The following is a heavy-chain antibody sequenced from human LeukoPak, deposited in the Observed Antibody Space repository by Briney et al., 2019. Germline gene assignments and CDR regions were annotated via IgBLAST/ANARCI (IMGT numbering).Heavy chain of an antibody. CDR1: GGSISNGGYY. V-gene: IGHV4-31*03. CDR2: IYDSGTI. D-gene: IGHD1-14*01. Sequence: SETLSLTRTVSGGSISNGGYYWSWIRQHPGKGLEWIGYIYDSGTIYYSPALQSRVTISVDTSDNKFSLKLRSLTAADTAVYYCARGGDRRGFDYWGQGTLVTVSS. CDR3: ARGGDRRGFDY. J-gene: IGHJ4*02.